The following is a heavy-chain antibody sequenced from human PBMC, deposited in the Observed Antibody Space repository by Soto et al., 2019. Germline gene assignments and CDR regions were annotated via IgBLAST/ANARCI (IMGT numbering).Heavy chain of an antibody. D-gene: IGHD6-13*01. CDR1: GGSISSSSYY. CDR3: ARPLPPDYSSRWTGPPAFGY. Sequence: QLQLQESGPGLVKPSETLSLTCTVSGGSISSSSYYWGWIRQPPGKGLEWIGSIYYSGSTYYNPSLKSRVTISVDTSKNPFSLKLSSVTAADTAVYYCARPLPPDYSSRWTGPPAFGYWGQGTLVTVSS. J-gene: IGHJ4*02. V-gene: IGHV4-39*01. CDR2: IYYSGST.